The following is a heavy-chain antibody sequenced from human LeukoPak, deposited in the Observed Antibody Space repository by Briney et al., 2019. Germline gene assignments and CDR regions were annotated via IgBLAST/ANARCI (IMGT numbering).Heavy chain of an antibody. V-gene: IGHV4-39*01. J-gene: IGHJ4*02. CDR2: IYDSGST. Sequence: SETLSLTCTVSGGSISSSSYYWGWIRQPPGKGLEWIGSIYDSGSTYYNPSLKSRVTISVDTSKNQFSLKLSSVTAADTAVYYCARGGGVAGLSQPSSLLIDYWGQGTLVTVSS. D-gene: IGHD6-19*01. CDR1: GGSISSSSYY. CDR3: ARGGGVAGLSQPSSLLIDY.